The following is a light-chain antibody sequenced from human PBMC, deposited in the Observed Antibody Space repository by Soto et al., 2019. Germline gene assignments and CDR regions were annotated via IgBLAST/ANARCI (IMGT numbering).Light chain of an antibody. CDR2: GSS. CDR3: QQSGSSSIT. J-gene: IGKJ5*01. CDR1: ETVSSSY. V-gene: IGKV3-20*01. Sequence: EIVLTQSPGTLSLSPGERATFSCRSSETVSSSYLAWYQQKPGQAPRLLIYGSSTRATDIPDRFSGSGSGTDFTVTISRLEPEDFAVYYCQQSGSSSITFGQGTRLEIK.